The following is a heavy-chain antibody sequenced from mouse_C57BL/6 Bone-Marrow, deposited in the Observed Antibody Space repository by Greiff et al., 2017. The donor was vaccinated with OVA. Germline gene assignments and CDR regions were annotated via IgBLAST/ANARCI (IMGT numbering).Heavy chain of an antibody. CDR2: IRNKANGYTT. Sequence: EVKLVESGGGLVQPGGSLSLSCAASGFTFTDYYMSWVRQPPGKALEWLGFIRNKANGYTTEYSASVKGRLTISRDNSQSILYLQMNALRAEDSATYYCARYKGASYYFDYWGQGTTLTVSS. V-gene: IGHV7-3*01. CDR1: GFTFTDYY. J-gene: IGHJ2*01. D-gene: IGHD3-3*01. CDR3: ARYKGASYYFDY.